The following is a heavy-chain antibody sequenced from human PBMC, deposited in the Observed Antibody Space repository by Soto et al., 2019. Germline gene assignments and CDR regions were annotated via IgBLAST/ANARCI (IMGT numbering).Heavy chain of an antibody. CDR2: IRGTSTSI. CDR3: VRESLTVTKRVGLYYGMDV. V-gene: IGHV3-48*02. CDR1: GFTFNDYN. J-gene: IGHJ6*02. D-gene: IGHD3-16*01. Sequence: PGGSLRLSCAASGFTFNDYNMNWVRQAPGKGLEWVAYIRGTSTSIHYADSVKGRFTISRDSAKNSLYLQMKSLRDEDTAVYYCVRESLTVTKRVGLYYGMDVWGQGNTVTVSS.